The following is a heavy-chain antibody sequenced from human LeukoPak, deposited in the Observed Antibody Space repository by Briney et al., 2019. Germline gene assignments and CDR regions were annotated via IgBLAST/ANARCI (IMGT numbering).Heavy chain of an antibody. J-gene: IGHJ4*02. CDR1: GFTFSSYA. V-gene: IGHV1-2*02. Sequence: GRSLRLSCAASGFTFSSYAMHWVRQAPGQGLEWMGWINPNSGGTNYAQKFQGRVTMTRDTSISTAYMELSRLRSDDTAVYYCARDMYSSSWYILDYWGQGTLVTVSS. CDR3: ARDMYSSSWYILDY. CDR2: INPNSGGT. D-gene: IGHD6-13*01.